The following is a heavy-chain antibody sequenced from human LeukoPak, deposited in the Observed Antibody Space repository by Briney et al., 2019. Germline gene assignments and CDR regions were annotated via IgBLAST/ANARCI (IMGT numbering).Heavy chain of an antibody. Sequence: GGSLRLSCAASGFNFNTYAMNWVRQAPGKGLEWISYISSSSSTIYYADSVKGRFSISRDNAKNSLYLQMNSLRAEDTAVYYCARDLLHLDYWGQGTLVTVSS. J-gene: IGHJ4*02. CDR3: ARDLLHLDY. CDR2: ISSSSSTI. V-gene: IGHV3-48*01. CDR1: GFNFNTYA.